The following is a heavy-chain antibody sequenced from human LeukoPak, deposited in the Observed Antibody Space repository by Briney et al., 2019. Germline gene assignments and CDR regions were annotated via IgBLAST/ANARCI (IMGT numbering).Heavy chain of an antibody. Sequence: GGSLRLSCAASGFTFNTYSMNWVRQAPGKGLEWVSSIGSNSNHRNYADSVKGRFTISRDNAKSSLYLQMNSLRAEDTAVYYCAKALGGYGDYVPDYWGQGTLVTVSS. V-gene: IGHV3-21*01. J-gene: IGHJ4*02. D-gene: IGHD4-17*01. CDR2: IGSNSNHR. CDR1: GFTFNTYS. CDR3: AKALGGYGDYVPDY.